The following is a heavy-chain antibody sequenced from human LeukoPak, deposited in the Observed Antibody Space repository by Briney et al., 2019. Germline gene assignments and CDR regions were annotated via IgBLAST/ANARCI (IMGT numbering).Heavy chain of an antibody. Sequence: SETLSLTCTVSGGSVTSGSYYWSWIRQPPGRGLEWIGFIDYSGSANYKPSLKSRVTISIDTSKNQFSLNLTSVTAADTAVYYCARILVGGTFDDWGQGALVAVSS. J-gene: IGHJ4*02. CDR2: IDYSGSA. D-gene: IGHD1-26*01. CDR3: ARILVGGTFDD. V-gene: IGHV4-61*01. CDR1: GGSVTSGSYY.